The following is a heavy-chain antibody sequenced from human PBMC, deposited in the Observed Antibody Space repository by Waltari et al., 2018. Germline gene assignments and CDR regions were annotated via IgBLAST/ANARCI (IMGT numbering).Heavy chain of an antibody. CDR3: ARDFFRITIFGVYDY. J-gene: IGHJ4*02. D-gene: IGHD3-3*01. V-gene: IGHV3-21*01. CDR2: ISSSSSYI. CDR1: GFTFSSYS. Sequence: EVQLVESGGGLVKPGGSLRLSCATSGFTFSSYSLNGVRQAPGKGLEWVSSISSSSSYIYYADSVKGRFTISRDNAKNSLYLQMNSLRAEDTAVYYCARDFFRITIFGVYDYWGQGTLVTVSS.